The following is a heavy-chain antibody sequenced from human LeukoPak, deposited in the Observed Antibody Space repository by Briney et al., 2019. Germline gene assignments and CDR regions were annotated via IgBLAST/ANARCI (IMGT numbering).Heavy chain of an antibody. V-gene: IGHV1-69*06. D-gene: IGHD6-6*01. Sequence: SVKVSCKASGGTFSSYAISWVRQAPGQGLEWMGGIIPIFGTANYAQKFQGRVTMTEDTSTDTAYMELSSLRSEDTAVYYCARSGSSSFEVLVSYYYGMDVWGQGTTVTVSS. J-gene: IGHJ6*02. CDR3: ARSGSSSFEVLVSYYYGMDV. CDR2: IIPIFGTA. CDR1: GGTFSSYA.